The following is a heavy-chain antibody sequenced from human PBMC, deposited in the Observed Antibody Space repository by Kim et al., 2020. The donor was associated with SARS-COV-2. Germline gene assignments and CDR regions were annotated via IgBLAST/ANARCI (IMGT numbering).Heavy chain of an antibody. J-gene: IGHJ3*01. CDR2: INSAGVKT. CDR1: GFTFSTYA. D-gene: IGHD6-19*01. CDR3: AVRALAGSSQAFDL. Sequence: GGSLRLSCAASGFTFSTYALSWVRQAPGEGLEWVSAINSAGVKTYYADSVKGRFTISRDNSRNTLYVQMNSLRAEDTAIYYCAVRALAGSSQAFDLWGQGQWSPSLQ. V-gene: IGHV3-23*01.